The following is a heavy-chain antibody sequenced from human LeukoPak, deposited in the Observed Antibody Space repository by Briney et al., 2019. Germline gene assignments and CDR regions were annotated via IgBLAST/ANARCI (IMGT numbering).Heavy chain of an antibody. V-gene: IGHV1-2*02. J-gene: IGHJ4*02. Sequence: WASVKVSCKASGYTFSGYYMHWVRQAPGQGLEWMGWINPKSGGTNEAQKFHDRVTMTRDTSIRTAYMEVSRLRSDDTAVYYCARELITFGGVIADDYWGQGTLVTVSS. CDR2: INPKSGGT. CDR1: GYTFSGYY. CDR3: ARELITFGGVIADDY. D-gene: IGHD3-16*02.